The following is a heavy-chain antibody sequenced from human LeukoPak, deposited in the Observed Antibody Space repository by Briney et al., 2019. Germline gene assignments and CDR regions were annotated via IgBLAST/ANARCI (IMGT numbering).Heavy chain of an antibody. CDR3: TRDLGTSRVAGGY. CDR1: GGSISTSNYY. V-gene: IGHV4-39*07. D-gene: IGHD7-27*01. Sequence: SETLSLTCSVSGGSISTSNYYWVWIRQSPEKGLEWIGSIFHNGNAFYSPSLQSRVTMSLDTSKSQFYLRLTSVTAADTALYYCTRDLGTSRVAGGYWGQGTLVTVSS. CDR2: IFHNGNA. J-gene: IGHJ4*02.